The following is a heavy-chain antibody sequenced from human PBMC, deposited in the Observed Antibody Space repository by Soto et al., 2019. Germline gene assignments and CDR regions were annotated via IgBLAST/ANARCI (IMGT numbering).Heavy chain of an antibody. CDR3: APLREAGSYYYGMDV. J-gene: IGHJ6*02. Sequence: GESMKISCKGSGYSFTSYWIGWVRQMPGKGLEWMGIIYPGDSDTRYSPSFQGQVTISADESISTAYLQWSSLKASDTAMYYCAPLREAGSYYYGMDVCRQGTTVTVSS. D-gene: IGHD3-10*01. V-gene: IGHV5-51*01. CDR1: GYSFTSYW. CDR2: IYPGDSDT.